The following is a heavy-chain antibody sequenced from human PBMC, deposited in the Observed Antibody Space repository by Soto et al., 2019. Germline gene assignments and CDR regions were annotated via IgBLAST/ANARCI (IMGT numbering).Heavy chain of an antibody. V-gene: IGHV5-10-1*01. CDR2: IDPRDSYT. J-gene: IGHJ5*02. D-gene: IGHD2-8*02. CDR3: ARLFCTSSASCDSWFDP. CDR1: GYSFTTFW. Sequence: GESLKISCTGFGYSFTTFWISWVRQMPGKGLEWMGTIDPRDSYTSYSPSFQGHVTISTDRSISTAYLQWGSLQASDTAMYFCARLFCTSSASCDSWFDPWGQGTLGTVSS.